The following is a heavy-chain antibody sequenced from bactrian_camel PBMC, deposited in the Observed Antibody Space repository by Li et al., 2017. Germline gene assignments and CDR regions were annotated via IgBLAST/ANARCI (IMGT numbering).Heavy chain of an antibody. CDR1: GDTIGRYC. Sequence: HVQLVESGGGSVQVGGSLRLSCAASGDTIGRYCMGWFRQIPDKEREGVAGIESDGSTSYADSVKGRFSISQDNAKRTLYLQMNSLKPEDSAMYYCARGQRRGTCGSDEQTYAYWGQGTQVTVS. CDR3: ARGQRRGTCGSDEQTYAY. D-gene: IGHD4*01. CDR2: IESDGST. V-gene: IGHV3S55*01. J-gene: IGHJ4*01.